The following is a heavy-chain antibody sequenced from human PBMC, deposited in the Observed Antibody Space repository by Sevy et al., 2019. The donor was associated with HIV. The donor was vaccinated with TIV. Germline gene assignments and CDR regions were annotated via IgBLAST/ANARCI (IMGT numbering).Heavy chain of an antibody. CDR2: IDPSDSYT. J-gene: IGHJ6*02. CDR1: GYSFTSYW. V-gene: IGHV5-10-1*01. D-gene: IGHD2-8*02. CDR3: ARDIVLVVYASQERGGGMDV. Sequence: GESLKISCKGSGYSFTSYWISWVRQMPGKGLEWMGRIDPSDSYTNYSPSFQGHVTISADKSISTAYLQWSSLKASDTAMYYCARDIVLVVYASQERGGGMDVWGQGTTVTVSS.